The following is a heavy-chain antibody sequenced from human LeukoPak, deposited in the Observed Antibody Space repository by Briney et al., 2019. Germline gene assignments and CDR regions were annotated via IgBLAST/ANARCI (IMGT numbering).Heavy chain of an antibody. D-gene: IGHD3-10*01. CDR1: GGSISSYY. J-gene: IGHJ6*02. V-gene: IGHV4-59*01. CDR2: IYYSGST. Sequence: SETLSLTCTVSGGSISSYYWSWIRQPPGKGLEWIGYIYYSGSTNYNPSLKSRVTISVDTSKNQFSLKLSSVTAADTAVYYCARGNYGSGSYYGYYYGMDVWGQGTTVTVSS. CDR3: ARGNYGSGSYYGYYYGMDV.